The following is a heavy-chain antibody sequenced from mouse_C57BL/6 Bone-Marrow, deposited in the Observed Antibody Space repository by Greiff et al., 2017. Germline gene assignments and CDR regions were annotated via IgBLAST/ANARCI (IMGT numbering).Heavy chain of an antibody. CDR3: TRSLIYYGTNY. D-gene: IGHD1-1*01. CDR1: GFNFNAYY. J-gene: IGHJ2*01. V-gene: IGHV14-2*01. CDR2: IEPEDGAT. Sequence: EVQLQQSGAELVKPGASVTLSCTASGFNFNAYYIHWVKQRTEQGLEWIGRIEPEDGATTYAPKFQDKATIKADTSSNTAYLLLSSLTSEDTAVYYGTRSLIYYGTNYWGQGTTLTVSS.